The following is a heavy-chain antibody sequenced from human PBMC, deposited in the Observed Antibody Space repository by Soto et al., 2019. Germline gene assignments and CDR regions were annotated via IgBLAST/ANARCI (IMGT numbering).Heavy chain of an antibody. D-gene: IGHD3-22*01. CDR1: GDSMSSGAYY. Sequence: SETLSLTXTVSGDSMSSGAYYWNWIRQHPGKGLEWIGYIYYSGNTYYNPSLKSRIVISVDTSKNQFSLNLGSVTAADTAIYYCASSYSGYLDNWGRGALVTVSS. CDR2: IYYSGNT. CDR3: ASSYSGYLDN. J-gene: IGHJ4*02. V-gene: IGHV4-31*02.